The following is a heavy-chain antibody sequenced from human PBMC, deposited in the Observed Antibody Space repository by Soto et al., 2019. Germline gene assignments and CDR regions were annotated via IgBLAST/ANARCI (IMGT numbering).Heavy chain of an antibody. D-gene: IGHD5-12*01. Sequence: EVQLVESGGGLVQPGESLRLSCAASGFTFSDHYMDWVRQAPGKGLEWVGRSRNKANSYTTEYAASVKGRFTISRDDSQNSLYLQMNSLKIEHTAVYYCTRDSNGYDLGYWGQGTLVTVSS. V-gene: IGHV3-72*01. CDR2: SRNKANSYTT. CDR1: GFTFSDHY. CDR3: TRDSNGYDLGY. J-gene: IGHJ4*02.